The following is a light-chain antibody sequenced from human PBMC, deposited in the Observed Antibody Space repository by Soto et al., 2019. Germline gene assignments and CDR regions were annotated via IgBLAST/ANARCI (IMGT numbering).Light chain of an antibody. J-gene: IGLJ3*02. Sequence: QSVLTQPPSASGTPGQRVTISCSGSSSNIGINTVNWYQQLPGTAPKLLIHSNNQRPSGVPDRFSGSKSGTSGSLAISGLQSEDEADYYCASWDDSLSGWAFGGGTKHTVL. V-gene: IGLV1-44*01. CDR2: SNN. CDR3: ASWDDSLSGWA. CDR1: SSNIGINT.